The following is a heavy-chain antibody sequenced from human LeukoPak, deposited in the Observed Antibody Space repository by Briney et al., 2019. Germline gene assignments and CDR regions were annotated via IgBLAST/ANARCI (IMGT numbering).Heavy chain of an antibody. Sequence: SETLSLTCTVSGGSIRSYYWSWIRQPPGKGLEWVAYMSYNDGATYNPSLKSRVTMSLDTSRNQFSLKLISVTAADTAVYYCAKDRRSRVKYSGSYFSLFMSDYWGQGTLVTVSS. J-gene: IGHJ4*02. D-gene: IGHD1-26*01. CDR3: AKDRRSRVKYSGSYFSLFMSDY. CDR1: GGSIRSYY. V-gene: IGHV4-59*13. CDR2: MSYNDGA.